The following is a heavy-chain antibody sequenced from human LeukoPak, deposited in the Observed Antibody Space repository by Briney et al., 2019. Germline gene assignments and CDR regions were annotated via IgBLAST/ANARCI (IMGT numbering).Heavy chain of an antibody. Sequence: ASVKVSCKASGYTFTSYGISWVRQAPGQGLEWMGWISAYNSNTNYAQKLQGRVTMTTDTSTSTAYMELRSLRSDDTAVYYCARESGKWELLSFDYWGQGTLVTVSS. J-gene: IGHJ4*02. D-gene: IGHD1-26*01. CDR2: ISAYNSNT. CDR3: ARESGKWELLSFDY. V-gene: IGHV1-18*01. CDR1: GYTFTSYG.